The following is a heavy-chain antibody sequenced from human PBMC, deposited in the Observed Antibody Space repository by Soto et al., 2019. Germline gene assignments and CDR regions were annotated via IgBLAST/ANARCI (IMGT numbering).Heavy chain of an antibody. CDR3: AKADSNYAGRFSYYYMDV. V-gene: IGHV1-18*01. J-gene: IGHJ6*03. CDR2: ISGYNGNT. D-gene: IGHD4-4*01. Sequence: QVQLVQSGTEVKKPGASVKLSCKASGYTFRSYGISWVRQAPGQGPEWMGWISGYNGNTHYTQKFQGKVTRSTDTSTSTAYMELRSLRSDDTAVYYCAKADSNYAGRFSYYYMDVWGNGTLVTVSS. CDR1: GYTFRSYG.